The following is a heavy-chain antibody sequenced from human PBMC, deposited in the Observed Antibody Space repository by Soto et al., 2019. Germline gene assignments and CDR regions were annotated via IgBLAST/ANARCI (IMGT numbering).Heavy chain of an antibody. CDR3: ARDRGYDFWSGYPGGFDP. V-gene: IGHV4-30-4*01. CDR1: GGSISSGDYY. J-gene: IGHJ5*02. Sequence: KASETLSLTCTVSGGSISSGDYYWSWIRQPPGKGLEWIGYIYYSGSTYYNPSLKSRVTISVDTSKNQFSLKLSSVTAADTAVYYCARDRGYDFWSGYPGGFDPWGQGTLVTVSS. CDR2: IYYSGST. D-gene: IGHD3-3*01.